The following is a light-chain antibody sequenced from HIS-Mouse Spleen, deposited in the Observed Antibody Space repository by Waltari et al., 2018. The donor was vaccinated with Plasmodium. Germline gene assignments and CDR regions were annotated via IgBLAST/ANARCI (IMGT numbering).Light chain of an antibody. CDR3: SSYTSSSTRV. J-gene: IGLJ3*02. V-gene: IGLV2-14*03. CDR2: DVS. CDR1: SSDVGGYNY. Sequence: QSALPQPASVSWSPGQSITLSCTGPSSDVGGYNYVSWYQQHPGKAPKLMIYDVSNRPSGVSNRFSGSKSGNTASLTISGLQAEDEADYYCSSYTSSSTRVFGGGTKLTVL.